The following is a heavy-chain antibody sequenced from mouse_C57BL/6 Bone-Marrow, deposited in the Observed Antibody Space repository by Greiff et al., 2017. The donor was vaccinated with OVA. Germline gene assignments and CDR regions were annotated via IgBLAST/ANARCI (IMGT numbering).Heavy chain of an antibody. CDR3: ARGIYYGNYGGYFDY. V-gene: IGHV1-81*01. CDR2: IYPRSGNT. Sequence: QVQLQQSGAELARPGASVKLSCKASGYTFTSYGISWVKQRNGQGLEWIGEIYPRSGNTYYIEKFKGKAKLTADKSSSTAYMELRSLTSDDSAVYVCARGIYYGNYGGYFDYWGQGTTLTVSS. CDR1: GYTFTSYG. D-gene: IGHD2-1*01. J-gene: IGHJ2*01.